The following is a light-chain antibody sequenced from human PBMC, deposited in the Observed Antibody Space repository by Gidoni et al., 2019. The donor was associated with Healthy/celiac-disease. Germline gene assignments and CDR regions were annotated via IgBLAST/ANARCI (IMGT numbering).Light chain of an antibody. CDR1: QSVSSSY. Sequence: DIVFTQSPGTLSLSPGERATLSCRASQSVSSSYLAWYQQKPGQAPRLLIYGASSRDTGIPDRFSGSGSGTDFTLTISRLEPEDFAVYYCQQYGSSPWTFGQGTKVEIK. V-gene: IGKV3-20*01. CDR2: GAS. CDR3: QQYGSSPWT. J-gene: IGKJ1*01.